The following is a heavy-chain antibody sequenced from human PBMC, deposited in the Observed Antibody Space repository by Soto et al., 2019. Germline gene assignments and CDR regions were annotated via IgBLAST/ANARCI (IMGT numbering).Heavy chain of an antibody. J-gene: IGHJ4*02. V-gene: IGHV3-30*18. CDR1: GLTFRSYG. D-gene: IGHD3-16*02. CDR2: ISYDGSNK. Sequence: PGGSLRLCCSASGLTFRSYGMHWVRQDPGKGLEWVAVISYDGSNKYYADSVKGRFTISRDNSKNTLYLQMNSLRAEDTAVYYCAKDRGDYVWGSYLFDYWGQGTLVTVSS. CDR3: AKDRGDYVWGSYLFDY.